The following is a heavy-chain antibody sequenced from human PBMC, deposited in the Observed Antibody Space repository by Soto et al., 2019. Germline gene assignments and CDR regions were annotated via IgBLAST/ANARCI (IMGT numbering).Heavy chain of an antibody. CDR1: GGSVSSGGYY. Sequence: QLQLQESGPGLVKPSETLSLTCNVSGGSVSSGGYYWGWIRQAPGKGLEWIVSTYYSAGTYYNPSLKSRVTTSIDASKNQVSLTVTSVTAADTAVYYCARHASRGYSSSWYFEDWGQGTLVTVSS. D-gene: IGHD6-13*01. J-gene: IGHJ4*02. V-gene: IGHV4-39*01. CDR3: ARHASRGYSSSWYFED. CDR2: TYYSAGT.